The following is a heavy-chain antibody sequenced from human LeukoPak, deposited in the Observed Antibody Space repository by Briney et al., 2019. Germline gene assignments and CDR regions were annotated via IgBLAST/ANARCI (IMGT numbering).Heavy chain of an antibody. CDR2: ISGDGDNT. CDR3: AKGVRSGTYYNCFDS. CDR1: GFTLEDYA. J-gene: IGHJ5*01. D-gene: IGHD1-26*01. V-gene: IGHV3-43*02. Sequence: GGSLGLSCVASGFTLEDYALHWVRQAPGKGLEWISLISGDGDNTYYADSVKGRFTISRDNSKNSPYLQMSSLRAEDTAFYYCAKGVRSGTYYNCFDSWGQGTLVTVSS.